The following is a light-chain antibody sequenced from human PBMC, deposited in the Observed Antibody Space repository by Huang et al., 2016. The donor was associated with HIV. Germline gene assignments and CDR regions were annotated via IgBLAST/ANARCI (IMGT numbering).Light chain of an antibody. CDR1: QSLLHSNGNNY. CDR2: WGS. J-gene: IGKJ3*01. CDR3: MQALETRPF. V-gene: IGKV2-28*01. Sequence: DIVMTQSPLSLPVTPGEPASISCRSSQSLLHSNGNNYLEWYLQKPGQSPQLLIFWGSNRAPGVPDRFSGSGSGTDFTLKISRVEAEDVGVYYCMQALETRPFFGPGTKVDIK.